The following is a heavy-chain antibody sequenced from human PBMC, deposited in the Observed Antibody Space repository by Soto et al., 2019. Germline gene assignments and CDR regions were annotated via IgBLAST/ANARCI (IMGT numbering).Heavy chain of an antibody. CDR2: INKDGSEK. Sequence: GSLRLSWEASVFTFPTCWMTWVRQAPWKGLEWVANINKDGSEKFYVDSVKGRFTISRDNAKNSLFLQMNSLRAEDTAVYYCATRPCEVNYYGVFDYWGQGALVTVSS. J-gene: IGHJ4*02. D-gene: IGHD3-22*01. V-gene: IGHV3-7*03. CDR1: VFTFPTCW. CDR3: ATRPCEVNYYGVFDY.